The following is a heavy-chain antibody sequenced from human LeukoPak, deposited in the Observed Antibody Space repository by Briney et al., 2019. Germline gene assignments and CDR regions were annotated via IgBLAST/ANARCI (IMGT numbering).Heavy chain of an antibody. CDR1: GFTFGGYG. J-gene: IGHJ4*02. CDR2: IAYDGSRA. V-gene: IGHV3-33*01. Sequence: PRRSLRLSCAGSGFTFGGYGMHRFRQTPGKGLEWVAVIAYDGSRAFYADSVKGRFTISRDNSKNTMSVQMDDLRAEDTAVYYCTRYNNDHFDYWGQGTLVTVSS. CDR3: TRYNNDHFDY. D-gene: IGHD1-14*01.